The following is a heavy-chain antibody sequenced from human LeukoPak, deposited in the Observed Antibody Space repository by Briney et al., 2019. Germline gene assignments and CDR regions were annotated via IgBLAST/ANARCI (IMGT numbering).Heavy chain of an antibody. Sequence: PSQTLSLTCTVSGGSISSAGYFWSWIRQNPGKGLEWIGYIYYSGSTYYNPSLKSRVTISVDTSKNQLSLKLSSVTAADTAVYYCARVSAYDISGHHLYYLDYVGQGTRVTVSS. CDR2: IYYSGST. CDR1: GGSISSAGYF. V-gene: IGHV4-31*03. J-gene: IGHJ4*02. D-gene: IGHD3-22*01. CDR3: ARVSAYDISGHHLYYLDY.